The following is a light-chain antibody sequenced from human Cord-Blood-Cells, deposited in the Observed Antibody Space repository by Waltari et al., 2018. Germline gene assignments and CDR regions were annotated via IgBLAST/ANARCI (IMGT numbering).Light chain of an antibody. V-gene: IGLV2-23*01. J-gene: IGLJ3*02. CDR1: SSDVGSYNL. Sequence: QSALTQPASVSGSPGQSITISCTGTSSDVGSYNLVSWYQQHPGKSPKLMIYEGSKRPSGVCNRFAGSKSGNTASLTISGLQAEDEADYYCCSYAGSSTLVFGGGTKLTVL. CDR2: EGS. CDR3: CSYAGSSTLV.